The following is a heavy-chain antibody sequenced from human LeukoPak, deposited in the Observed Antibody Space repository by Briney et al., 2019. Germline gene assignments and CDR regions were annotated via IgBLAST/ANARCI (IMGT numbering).Heavy chain of an antibody. CDR2: ISSSSSYI. CDR1: GFTFSSYS. Sequence: PGGSLRLSCAASGFTFSSYSMNWVRQAPGKGLELVSSISSSSSYIYYADSVKGRFTISRDNAKNSLYLQMNSLRAEDTAVYYCARSLPWSSTGFDPWGQGTLVTVSS. CDR3: ARSLPWSSTGFDP. V-gene: IGHV3-21*01. D-gene: IGHD2-8*02. J-gene: IGHJ5*02.